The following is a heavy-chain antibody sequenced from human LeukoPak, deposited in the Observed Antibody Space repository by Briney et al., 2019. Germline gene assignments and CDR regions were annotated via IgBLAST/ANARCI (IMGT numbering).Heavy chain of an antibody. J-gene: IGHJ4*02. CDR2: IKPDGTEE. V-gene: IGHV3-7*01. CDR1: GFTFSEYW. CDR3: ATSHDSSGND. Sequence: GGSLRLSCAASGFTFSEYWMSWVRQAPGKGPEWVANIKPDGTEEHYVDSVKGRFTISRDNTRNSLYLHMSSLRVDDTAVYYCATSHDSSGNDWGQGTLVTVSS. D-gene: IGHD3-22*01.